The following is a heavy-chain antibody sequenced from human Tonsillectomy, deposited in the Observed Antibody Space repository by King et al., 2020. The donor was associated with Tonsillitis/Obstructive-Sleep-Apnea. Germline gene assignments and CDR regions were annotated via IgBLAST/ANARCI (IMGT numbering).Heavy chain of an antibody. Sequence: QLVQSGAEVKKPGSSVKVSCKASGGTFSSYAISWVRQAPGQGPEWMGRIIPLLDVANYAQKFQGRVTITAGKSTSTAYMELSSLTSEDKAVYYCAADKRVATSPGTIYSYDYMDVWGKGTTVTVSS. J-gene: IGHJ6*03. CDR3: AADKRVATSPGTIYSYDYMDV. D-gene: IGHD5-12*01. V-gene: IGHV1-69*09. CDR2: IIPLLDVA. CDR1: GGTFSSYA.